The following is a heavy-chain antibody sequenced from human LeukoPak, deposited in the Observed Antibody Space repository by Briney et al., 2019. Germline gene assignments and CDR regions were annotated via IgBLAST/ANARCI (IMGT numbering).Heavy chain of an antibody. D-gene: IGHD1-26*01. CDR3: ARDSGEVGAASPRCYFDY. J-gene: IGHJ4*02. CDR1: GFTFSSYA. CDR2: IRYDGSNK. V-gene: IGHV3-30*02. Sequence: GGSLRLSCAASGFTFSSYAMSWVRQAPGKGLEWVAFIRYDGSNKYYADSVKGRFTISRDNSKNTLYLQMNSLRAEDTAVYYCARDSGEVGAASPRCYFDYWGQGTLVTVSS.